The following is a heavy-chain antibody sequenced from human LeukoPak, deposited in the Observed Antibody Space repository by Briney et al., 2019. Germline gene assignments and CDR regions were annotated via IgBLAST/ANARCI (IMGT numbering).Heavy chain of an antibody. CDR3: ARDSSSYSFDY. Sequence: GGSLRLSCAASGFTVTSNHMNWVRQAPGKGLEWVSIIYTGGTTHYADSLKDRFTISRDDSKNTLYLQMNSLRAEDTAVYYCARDSSSYSFDYWGQGTLVTVSS. CDR1: GFTVTSNH. V-gene: IGHV3-66*01. D-gene: IGHD6-6*01. J-gene: IGHJ4*02. CDR2: IYTGGTT.